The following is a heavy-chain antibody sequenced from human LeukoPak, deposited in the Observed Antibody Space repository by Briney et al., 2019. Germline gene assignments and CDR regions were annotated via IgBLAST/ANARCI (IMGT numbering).Heavy chain of an antibody. D-gene: IGHD3-9*01. CDR2: INPSGGST. J-gene: IGHJ4*02. CDR1: GYTFTSYY. Sequence: ASVKVSCKASGYTFTSYYMHWVRQAPGQGLEWMGIINPSGGSTTYAQKFQGRVTMTSATSTSTVYMELSRLRSDDTAVYYCARRGILTGYMFDYWGQGTLVTVSS. CDR3: ARRGILTGYMFDY. V-gene: IGHV1-46*03.